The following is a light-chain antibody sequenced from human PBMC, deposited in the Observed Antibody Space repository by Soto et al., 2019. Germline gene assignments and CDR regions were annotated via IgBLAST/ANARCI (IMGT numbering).Light chain of an antibody. Sequence: DIQMTQSPSTLSASVGDRVTITSRASQSISSWLAWYQQKPGKAPKLLIYKASSLESWGPSRFSGSGSGTEFTLTISTMQPDDFATYYCQQYNSYSWTFGQGTKVEIK. V-gene: IGKV1-5*03. CDR1: QSISSW. CDR2: KAS. CDR3: QQYNSYSWT. J-gene: IGKJ1*01.